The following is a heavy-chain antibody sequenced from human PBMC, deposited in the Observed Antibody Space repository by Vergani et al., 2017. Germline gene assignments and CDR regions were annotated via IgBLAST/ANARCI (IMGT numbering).Heavy chain of an antibody. D-gene: IGHD3-9*01. CDR2: INHSGST. Sequence: QVQLQQWGAGLLKPSETLSLTFAVYGGSFSGYYWSWIRQPPGKGLEWIGEINHSGSTNYNPSLKSRVTISVDTSKNQFSLKLGSVTAADTAVYYCASIPRVLRYVDWSSLSSIRHYYYGMDVWGQGTTVTVSS. CDR3: ASIPRVLRYVDWSSLSSIRHYYYGMDV. V-gene: IGHV4-34*01. CDR1: GGSFSGYY. J-gene: IGHJ6*02.